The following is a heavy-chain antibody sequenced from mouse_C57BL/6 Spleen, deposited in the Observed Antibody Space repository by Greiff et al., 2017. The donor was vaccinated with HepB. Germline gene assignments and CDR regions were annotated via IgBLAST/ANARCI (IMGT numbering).Heavy chain of an antibody. V-gene: IGHV1-64*01. CDR2: IHPNSGST. Sequence: QVQLQQPGAELVKPGASVKLSCKASGYTFTSYWMHWVKQRPVQGLEWIGMIHPNSGSTNYNEKFKSKATLTVDKSSSTAYLQLRSLTSEDSAVYYCAIDGYLPYWGQGTLVTVSA. CDR1: GYTFTSYW. J-gene: IGHJ3*01. D-gene: IGHD2-3*01. CDR3: AIDGYLPY.